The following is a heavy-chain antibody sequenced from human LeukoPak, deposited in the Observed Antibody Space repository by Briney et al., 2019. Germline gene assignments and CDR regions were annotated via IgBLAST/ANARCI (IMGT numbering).Heavy chain of an antibody. Sequence: GGSLRLSCAAYGFTFSSYWMSWVRQAPGKGLEWVANIKQDGSEKYYVDTVKGRFTISRDNAKNSLYLQMNSLRAEDTAVYYCARAIIDYYGSGSYCYFDYWGQGTLVTVSS. CDR2: IKQDGSEK. V-gene: IGHV3-7*01. D-gene: IGHD3-10*01. CDR1: GFTFSSYW. CDR3: ARAIIDYYGSGSYCYFDY. J-gene: IGHJ4*02.